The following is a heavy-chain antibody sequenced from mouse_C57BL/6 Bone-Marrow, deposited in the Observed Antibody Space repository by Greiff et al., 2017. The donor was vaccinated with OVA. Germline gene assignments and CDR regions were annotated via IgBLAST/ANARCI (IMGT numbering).Heavy chain of an antibody. CDR2: ISDGGSYT. J-gene: IGHJ2*01. CDR3: ARDPYYYGSSPYYFDY. D-gene: IGHD1-1*01. CDR1: GFTFSSYA. Sequence: EVKLVESGGGLVKPGGSLKLSCAASGFTFSSYAMSWVRQTPENRLEWVATISDGGSYTYYPDNVKGRFTISRDNAKNNLYLQMSHLKSEDTAMYYCARDPYYYGSSPYYFDYWGQGTTLTVSS. V-gene: IGHV5-4*01.